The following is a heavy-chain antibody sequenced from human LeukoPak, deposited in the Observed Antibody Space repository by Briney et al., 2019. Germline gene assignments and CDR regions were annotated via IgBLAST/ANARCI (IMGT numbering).Heavy chain of an antibody. D-gene: IGHD2-21*01. Sequence: ESLKISCKGSGYSFTSYWIGWVRQMPGKGLEWMGIIYPGGSDTRYSPSFQGQVTISADKSISTAYLQWSSLKASDTAMYYCARRSRSDSTPRYGMDVWGQGTTVTVSS. J-gene: IGHJ6*02. CDR3: ARRSRSDSTPRYGMDV. V-gene: IGHV5-51*01. CDR2: IYPGGSDT. CDR1: GYSFTSYW.